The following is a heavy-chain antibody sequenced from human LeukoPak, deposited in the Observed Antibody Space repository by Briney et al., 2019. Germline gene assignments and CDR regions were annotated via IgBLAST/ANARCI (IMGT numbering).Heavy chain of an antibody. V-gene: IGHV3-9*01. D-gene: IGHD2-2*01. CDR3: ARRRGLGYCSSTSCYAGYSDY. J-gene: IGHJ4*02. CDR1: GFTFDDYA. CDR2: ISWNSGSI. Sequence: PGGSLRLSCAASGFTFDDYAMHWVRQAPGKGLEWVSGISWNSGSIGYADSVKGRFTISRDNAKNSLYLQMNSLRAEDTALYYCARRRGLGYCSSTSCYAGYSDYWGQGTLVTVSS.